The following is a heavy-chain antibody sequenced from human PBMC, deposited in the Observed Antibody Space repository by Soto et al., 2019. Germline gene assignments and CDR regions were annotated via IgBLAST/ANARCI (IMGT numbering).Heavy chain of an antibody. CDR1: GGSVSSGSYY. J-gene: IGHJ4*02. Sequence: QVQLQESGPGLVKPSETLSLTCTVSGGSVSSGSYYWSWIRQPPGKGLEWIGYIYYSGSTNYNPPLKSRVTISVDTSKNQFSLKLSSVTAADTAVYYCARGQWLIRFDYWGQGTLVTVSS. D-gene: IGHD6-19*01. CDR3: ARGQWLIRFDY. V-gene: IGHV4-61*01. CDR2: IYYSGST.